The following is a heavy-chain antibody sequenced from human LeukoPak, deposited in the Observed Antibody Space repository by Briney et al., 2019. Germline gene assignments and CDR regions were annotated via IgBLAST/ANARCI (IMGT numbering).Heavy chain of an antibody. J-gene: IGHJ4*02. CDR3: ARLDEYYDSSGYYPILFDY. CDR2: IYYSGST. Sequence: PSETLSLTCTVSGGSISSGSYYWGWIRQPPGKGLEWIGRIYYSGSTHYDPSLMSRVTISVDTSKNQFSLKLSSVTAADTAVYYCARLDEYYDSSGYYPILFDYWGQGTLVTVSS. D-gene: IGHD3-22*01. V-gene: IGHV4-39*01. CDR1: GGSISSGSYY.